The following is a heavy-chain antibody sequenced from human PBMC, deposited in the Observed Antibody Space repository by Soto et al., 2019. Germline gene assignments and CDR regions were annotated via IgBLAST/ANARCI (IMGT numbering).Heavy chain of an antibody. Sequence: QVQLVQSGAEVKKPGASVKVSCKASGYTFTSYAMHWVRQAPGQRLERMGWINAGNGNTKYSQKFQGRVTITRDTSASTAYMELRSLRSEDTAVYYCARRGCGNWFDPWGQGTLVTVSS. J-gene: IGHJ5*02. V-gene: IGHV1-3*01. D-gene: IGHD1-26*01. CDR3: ARRGCGNWFDP. CDR2: INAGNGNT. CDR1: GYTFTSYA.